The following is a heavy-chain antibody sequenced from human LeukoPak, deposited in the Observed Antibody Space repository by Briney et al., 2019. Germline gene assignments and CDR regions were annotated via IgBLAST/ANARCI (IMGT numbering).Heavy chain of an antibody. J-gene: IGHJ4*02. CDR1: GFTFSRSA. V-gene: IGHV3-23*01. CDR2: FSASGGTT. D-gene: IGHD1-26*01. Sequence: GGSLRLSCAASGFTFSRSAMNWVRKAPGKGLEWVASFSASGGTTYYADSVKGRFTISRDNSKNTLSVQMNSLRAEDTAVYYCAKANYSGSYYFDSWGQGTLVTVSS. CDR3: AKANYSGSYYFDS.